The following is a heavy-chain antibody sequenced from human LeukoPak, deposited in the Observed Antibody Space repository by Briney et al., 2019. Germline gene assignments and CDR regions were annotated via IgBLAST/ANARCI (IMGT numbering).Heavy chain of an antibody. Sequence: GGALKISLKGSGYRLTNNWLGLVRQMPGKGPEWMGISDPGNSDTRYSPSFQGQVTISADKSILTAYLQWSSLKASDTAMYYCARGGGYNFGSFDYWGQGTLVTVSS. V-gene: IGHV5-51*01. CDR3: ARGGGYNFGSFDY. CDR1: GYRLTNNW. CDR2: SDPGNSDT. D-gene: IGHD5-18*01. J-gene: IGHJ4*02.